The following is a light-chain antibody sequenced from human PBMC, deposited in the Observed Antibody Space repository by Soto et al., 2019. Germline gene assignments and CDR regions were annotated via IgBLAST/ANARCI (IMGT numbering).Light chain of an antibody. Sequence: QSALTQPASVSGSPGQSITISCTGNSSDVGGYNYVSWYQHHPGKAPKLMIYEVSTRPSGVSYRFSGSKSGNTASLTISGLQGEDEADYYCSSYTSSRTLVFGTGTKLTVL. CDR3: SSYTSSRTLV. CDR2: EVS. CDR1: SSDVGGYNY. V-gene: IGLV2-14*01. J-gene: IGLJ1*01.